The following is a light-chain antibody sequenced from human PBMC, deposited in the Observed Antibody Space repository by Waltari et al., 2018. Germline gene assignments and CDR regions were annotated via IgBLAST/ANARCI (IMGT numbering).Light chain of an antibody. V-gene: IGLV2-8*01. CDR1: SRDIGGYNF. CDR2: EVN. J-gene: IGLJ1*01. Sequence: QSALTQPPSASGSAGQSVPISCTGTSRDIGGYNFVSWYQQHPGKVPKLIISEVNKRPSGVPDRFSGSKSGNTASLTVSGLQAEDEADYYCSSYAGTKNPYVFGTGTKVTVL. CDR3: SSYAGTKNPYV.